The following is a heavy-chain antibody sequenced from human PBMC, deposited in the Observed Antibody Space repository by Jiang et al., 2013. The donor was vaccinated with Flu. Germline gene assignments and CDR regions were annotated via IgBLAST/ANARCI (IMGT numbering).Heavy chain of an antibody. J-gene: IGHJ6*03. CDR2: INPNSGGT. Sequence: KASGYTFTGYYMHWVRQAPGQGLEWMGWINPNSGGTNYAQKFQGWVTMTRDTSISTAYMELSRLRSDDTAVYYCARDRTGDYGGNSDYYYYMDVWGKGTTVTVSS. D-gene: IGHD4-23*01. CDR3: ARDRTGDYGGNSDYYYYMDV. V-gene: IGHV1-2*04. CDR1: GYTFTGYY.